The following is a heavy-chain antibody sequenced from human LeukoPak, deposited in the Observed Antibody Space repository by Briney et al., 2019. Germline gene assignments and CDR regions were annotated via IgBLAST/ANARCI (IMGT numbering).Heavy chain of an antibody. CDR2: IKEDDSEI. CDR3: ARLRSLDK. D-gene: IGHD5-24*01. V-gene: IGHV3-7*01. Sequence: GGSLRLSCAASGVTVGSDYMTWVRQAPGKGLEWVANIKEDDSEIYYVESVKGRFTISRDNAKNSLYLEMSSLRVEDTAVYFCARLRSLDKWGQGTLVTVS. J-gene: IGHJ4*02. CDR1: GVTVGSDY.